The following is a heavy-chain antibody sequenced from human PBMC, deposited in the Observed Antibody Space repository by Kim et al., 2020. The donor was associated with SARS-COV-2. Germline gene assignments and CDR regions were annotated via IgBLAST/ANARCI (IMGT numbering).Heavy chain of an antibody. D-gene: IGHD3-10*01. CDR3: ARDTAARGVSYYYYYGMDV. CDR1: GGSISSYY. CDR2: IYYSGST. V-gene: IGHV4-59*01. Sequence: SETLSLTCTVSGGSISSYYWSWIRQPPGKGLEWIGYIYYSGSTNYNPSLKSRVTISVDTSKNQFSLKLSSVTAADTAVYYCARDTAARGVSYYYYYGMDVWGQGTTVTVSS. J-gene: IGHJ6*02.